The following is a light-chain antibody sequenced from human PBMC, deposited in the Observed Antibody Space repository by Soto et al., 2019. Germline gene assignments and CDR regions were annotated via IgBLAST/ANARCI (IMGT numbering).Light chain of an antibody. CDR2: DAS. CDR1: QSVSSY. V-gene: IGKV3-11*01. J-gene: IGKJ2*01. CDR3: QQGSNWVYT. Sequence: EIVLTQSPATLSLSPGERATLSCRASQSVSSYLVWYQQKPGQVPRLLIYDASNRATGIPARFSGSGSGTDFKITISSLEPEDCVVDYCQQGSNWVYTFGQGTKLALK.